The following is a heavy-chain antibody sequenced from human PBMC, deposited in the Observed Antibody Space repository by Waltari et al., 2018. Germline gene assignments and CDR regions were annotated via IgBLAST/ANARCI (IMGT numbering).Heavy chain of an antibody. Sequence: EVQLVQSGAEVKKPGESLRLSCAASGFTFSSYSMTWVRQAPGKGLEWVSSISSSSSYIYYADSVKGRFTISRDNAKNSLYLQMNSLRAEDTAVYYCAGRIAAAGDWYFDLWGRGTLVTVSS. CDR1: GFTFSSYS. V-gene: IGHV3-21*01. D-gene: IGHD6-13*01. CDR2: ISSSSSYI. CDR3: AGRIAAAGDWYFDL. J-gene: IGHJ2*01.